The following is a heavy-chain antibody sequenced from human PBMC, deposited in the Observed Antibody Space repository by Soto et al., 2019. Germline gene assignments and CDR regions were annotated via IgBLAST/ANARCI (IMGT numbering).Heavy chain of an antibody. CDR1: GFAVRHNY. CDR2: IYSGGDT. D-gene: IGHD3-10*01. CDR3: ARKTDSIPSGGDV. J-gene: IGHJ6*04. V-gene: IGHV3-53*04. Sequence: GGSLRLSCTASGFAVRHNYMTWVRQAPGKGLEWVSLIYSGGDTAYADSVKGRFTISRHTSQNTLYLQMNSLRAEDTAVYYCARKTDSIPSGGDVWRNATAVTVSS.